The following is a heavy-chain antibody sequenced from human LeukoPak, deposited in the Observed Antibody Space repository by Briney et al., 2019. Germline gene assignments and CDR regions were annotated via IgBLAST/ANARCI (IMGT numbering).Heavy chain of an antibody. D-gene: IGHD2-2*01. CDR2: ISSSSSYI. Sequence: PGGSLRLSCAASGFTFSSYSMNWVRQAPGKGLEWVSSISSSSSYIYYADSVKGRFTISRDNAKNSLYLQMNSLRAEDTAVYYCARDAHNARYFDYWGQGTLVTVSS. J-gene: IGHJ4*02. CDR1: GFTFSSYS. V-gene: IGHV3-21*01. CDR3: ARDAHNARYFDY.